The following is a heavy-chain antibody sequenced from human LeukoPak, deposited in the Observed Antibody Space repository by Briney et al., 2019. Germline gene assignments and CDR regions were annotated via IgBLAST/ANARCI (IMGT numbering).Heavy chain of an antibody. CDR2: IYYTGTT. CDR1: GDSISSRSFY. Sequence: PSETLSLTCTVSGDSISSRSFYWGWVRQPPGKGLEWIASIYYTGTTYYNPSLTSRVTIFVDTSKSQFSLKVDSVTASDTAVYYCAKQFSSVGYDFWSGSPNYCMDVWGKGMTVTVSS. V-gene: IGHV4-39*01. CDR3: AKQFSSVGYDFWSGSPNYCMDV. J-gene: IGHJ6*03. D-gene: IGHD3-3*01.